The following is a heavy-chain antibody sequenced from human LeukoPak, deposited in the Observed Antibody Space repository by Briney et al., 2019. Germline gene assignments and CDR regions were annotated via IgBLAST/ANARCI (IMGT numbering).Heavy chain of an antibody. V-gene: IGHV6-1*01. CDR1: GDSVSSNSVA. Sequence: SQPLSLTCAISGDSVSSNSVAWNWIRQSSSTGLGWLGRTFYRSKWSNDYAVSVKSRITINPDTSKNQFSLQLNSVTPEDTAVYYCARALETGLGTYLDYWGQGALVTVSS. D-gene: IGHD7-27*01. J-gene: IGHJ4*02. CDR3: ARALETGLGTYLDY. CDR2: TFYRSKWSN.